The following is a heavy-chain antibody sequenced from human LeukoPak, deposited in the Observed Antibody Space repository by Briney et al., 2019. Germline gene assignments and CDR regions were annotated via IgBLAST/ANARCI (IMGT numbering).Heavy chain of an antibody. J-gene: IGHJ4*02. V-gene: IGHV4-4*07. CDR3: ARDPIYCSSTSCPSSD. CDR2: IYTSGST. Sequence: SETLSLTCTVSGGSISSYYWSWIRQPAGKGLEWIGRIYTSGSTNYNPSLKSRVTMSVDTSKNQFSLKLSSVTAADTAVYYCARDPIYCSSTSCPSSDGGQGTLVTVS. CDR1: GGSISSYY. D-gene: IGHD2-2*01.